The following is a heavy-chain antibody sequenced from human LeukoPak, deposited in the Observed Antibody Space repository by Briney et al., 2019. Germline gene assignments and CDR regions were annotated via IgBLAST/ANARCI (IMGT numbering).Heavy chain of an antibody. CDR3: AKIRAARPGY. Sequence: PGGSLRPSCAASGFTFSRYGMNWVRQAPGKGLEWVSGISDSGATIYYADSVKGRFTISRDNSKNTLYLQMHSLRPEDTAIYYCAKIRAARPGYWGQGTLVTVSS. CDR2: ISDSGATI. J-gene: IGHJ4*02. D-gene: IGHD6-6*01. CDR1: GFTFSRYG. V-gene: IGHV3-23*01.